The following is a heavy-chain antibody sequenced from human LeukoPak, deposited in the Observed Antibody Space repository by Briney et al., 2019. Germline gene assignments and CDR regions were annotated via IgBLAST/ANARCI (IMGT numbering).Heavy chain of an antibody. V-gene: IGHV4-59*01. CDR2: IYYSGSA. J-gene: IGHJ4*02. CDR3: ARGPSYYDSSGYFPFDY. CDR1: GGSISSYY. D-gene: IGHD3-22*01. Sequence: KTSETLSLTCTVPGGSISSYYWSWIRQPPGKGLEWIGYIYYSGSANYNPSFKSRVTISVDTSKNQFSLKLSSVTAADTAVYYCARGPSYYDSSGYFPFDYWGQGTLVTVSS.